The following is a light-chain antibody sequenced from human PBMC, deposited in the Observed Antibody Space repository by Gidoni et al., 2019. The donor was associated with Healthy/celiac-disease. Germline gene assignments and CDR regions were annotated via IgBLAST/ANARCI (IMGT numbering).Light chain of an antibody. CDR1: SSDVGGYNY. CDR2: EVS. Sequence: QSALTQPASVSGSPGQSITIACTGTSSDVGGYNYVSWYPQHPGQAPKLMIYEVSNRPSGVSNRFSGSKSGNTASLTISGLQAEDEADYYCSSYTSSSAVVFGGGTKLTVL. V-gene: IGLV2-14*01. J-gene: IGLJ2*01. CDR3: SSYTSSSAVV.